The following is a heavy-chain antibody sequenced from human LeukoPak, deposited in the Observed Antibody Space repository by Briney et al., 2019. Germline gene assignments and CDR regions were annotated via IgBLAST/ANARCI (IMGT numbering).Heavy chain of an antibody. CDR2: ISYSGST. CDR3: ASAFDI. Sequence: SETLSLTCTVSGGSISSRSNYWGWIRQPPGKGLEWIGSISYSGSTYYNPSLKSRVTMSVDTSKNHFSLKLSSVTAADTAVYYCASAFDIWGQGTMVTVSS. J-gene: IGHJ3*02. V-gene: IGHV4-39*07. CDR1: GGSISSRSNY.